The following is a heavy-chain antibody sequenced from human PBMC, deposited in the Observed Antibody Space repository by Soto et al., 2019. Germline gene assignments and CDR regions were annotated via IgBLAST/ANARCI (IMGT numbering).Heavy chain of an antibody. V-gene: IGHV3-15*01. CDR2: IKSKTDGGTT. CDR1: EFTFISSF. J-gene: IGHJ4*02. CDR3: TIRIAAAGTVDY. Sequence: PGGSLRLSCIASEFTFISSFMGWVRQAPGKGLEWVGRIKSKTDGGTTDYAAPVKGRFTISRDDSKNTLYLQMNSLKTEDTAVYYCTIRIAAAGTVDYWGQGTLVTVSS. D-gene: IGHD6-13*01.